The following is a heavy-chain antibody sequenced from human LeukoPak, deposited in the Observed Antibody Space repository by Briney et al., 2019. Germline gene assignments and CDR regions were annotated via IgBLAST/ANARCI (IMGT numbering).Heavy chain of an antibody. V-gene: IGHV4-59*08. CDR1: GGSISSYY. Sequence: SETLSLTCTVSGGSISSYYWGWIRQPPGKGLEWIGYIYYSGSTNYNPSLKSRVTISVDTSKNRFSPKLSSVTAADTAVYYCASGKVRGVTDYWGQGTLVTVSS. CDR2: IYYSGST. D-gene: IGHD3-10*01. J-gene: IGHJ4*02. CDR3: ASGKVRGVTDY.